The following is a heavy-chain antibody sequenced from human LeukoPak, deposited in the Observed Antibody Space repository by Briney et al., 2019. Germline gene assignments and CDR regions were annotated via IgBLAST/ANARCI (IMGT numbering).Heavy chain of an antibody. CDR2: ISYDESDK. J-gene: IGHJ4*02. D-gene: IGHD3-3*01. V-gene: IGHV3-30*18. CDR3: AKLRFLDY. Sequence: GGSLRLSCAASGFSFSTYNMHWVRQAPGKGLEWVALISYDESDKYYSDSVKGRFTISRDNSKNTLYLQMISLRAEDTAVYYCAKLRFLDYWGQGTLVTVSS. CDR1: GFSFSTYN.